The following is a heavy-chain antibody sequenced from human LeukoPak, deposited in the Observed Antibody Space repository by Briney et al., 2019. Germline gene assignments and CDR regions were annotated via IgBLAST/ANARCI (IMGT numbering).Heavy chain of an antibody. CDR1: GFTFSSYA. CDR3: ARDLSGYFDY. CDR2: ISYDGSNK. J-gene: IGHJ4*02. D-gene: IGHD6-19*01. Sequence: GRSLRLSCAASGFTFSSYAMHWARQAPGKGLEWVAVISYDGSNKYYADSVKGRFTISRDNSKNTLYLQMNSLRAEDTAVYYCARDLSGYFDYWGQGTLVTVSS. V-gene: IGHV3-30-3*01.